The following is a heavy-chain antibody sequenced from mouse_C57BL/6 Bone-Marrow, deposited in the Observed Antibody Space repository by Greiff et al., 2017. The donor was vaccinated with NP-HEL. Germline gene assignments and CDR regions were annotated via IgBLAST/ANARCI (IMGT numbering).Heavy chain of an antibody. CDR3: TREGVYYYGSSYRYYAMDY. Sequence: EVKLVESGEGLVKPGGSLKLSCAASGFTFSSYAMSWVRQTPEKRLEWVAYISSGGDYIYYADTVKGRFTISRDNARNTLYLQMSSLKSEDTAMYYCTREGVYYYGSSYRYYAMDYWGQGTSVTVSS. CDR2: ISSGGDYI. J-gene: IGHJ4*01. D-gene: IGHD1-1*01. CDR1: GFTFSSYA. V-gene: IGHV5-9-1*02.